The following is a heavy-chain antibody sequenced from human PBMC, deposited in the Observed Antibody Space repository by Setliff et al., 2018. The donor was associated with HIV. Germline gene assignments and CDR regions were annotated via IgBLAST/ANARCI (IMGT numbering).Heavy chain of an antibody. Sequence: SETLSLTCAVSGYPISSGYYWGWIRQPPGKGLECIGSIFHSGSTYYSPSLKSRVTISVDKSMNQFSLQLNSVTAADTAVYYCLRYCSGGSCYDIDYWGQGTVVTVSS. CDR1: GYPISSGYY. D-gene: IGHD2-15*01. CDR3: LRYCSGGSCYDIDY. J-gene: IGHJ4*02. CDR2: IFHSGST. V-gene: IGHV4-38-2*01.